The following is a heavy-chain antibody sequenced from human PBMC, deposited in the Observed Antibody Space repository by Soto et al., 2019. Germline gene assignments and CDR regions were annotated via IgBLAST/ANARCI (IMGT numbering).Heavy chain of an antibody. J-gene: IGHJ6*02. CDR1: GFTFSSYA. D-gene: IGHD6-6*01. Sequence: GGSLRLSCAASGFTFSSYAMSWVRQAPGKGLEWVSAISGSGGSTYYADSVKGRFTISRDNSKNTLYLQMNSLRAEDTAVYYCAKDQYSSSSRYYYYGMGVWGQGTTVTVSS. V-gene: IGHV3-23*01. CDR3: AKDQYSSSSRYYYYGMGV. CDR2: ISGSGGST.